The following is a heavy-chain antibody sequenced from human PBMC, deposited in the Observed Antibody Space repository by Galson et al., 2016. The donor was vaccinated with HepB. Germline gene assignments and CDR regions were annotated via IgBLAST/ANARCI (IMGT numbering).Heavy chain of an antibody. CDR3: ERPTYLDSPYFDL. J-gene: IGHJ4*02. V-gene: IGHV1-69*13. Sequence: SVKVSCKASGGSFSNHAINWVRQAPGQGVEWMGGIIPIFGSPAYAQKFQGSVTITAAEYTRTAYMQLRSLRSDDTALDFCERPTYLDSPYFDLWGQGTLVTVSS. CDR2: IIPIFGSP. D-gene: IGHD3-9*01. CDR1: GGSFSNHA.